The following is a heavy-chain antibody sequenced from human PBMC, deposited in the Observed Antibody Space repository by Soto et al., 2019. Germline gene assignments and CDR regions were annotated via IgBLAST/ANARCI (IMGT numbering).Heavy chain of an antibody. D-gene: IGHD2-15*01. CDR2: IYYSGST. CDR3: ARYCSGGSCYLGSDAFDI. Sequence: SETLSLTCTVSGGSISSGGYYWSWIRQHPGKGLEWIGYIYYSGSTYYNPSLKSRVTISVDTSKNQFSLKLSSVTAADTAVYYCARYCSGGSCYLGSDAFDIWGQGTMVTVS. J-gene: IGHJ3*02. CDR1: GGSISSGGYY. V-gene: IGHV4-31*03.